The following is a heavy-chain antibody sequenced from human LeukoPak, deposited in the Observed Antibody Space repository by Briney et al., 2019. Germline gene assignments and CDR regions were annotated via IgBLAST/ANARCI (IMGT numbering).Heavy chain of an antibody. Sequence: GGSLRLSCAASGFTFDDYAMHWVRRAPGKGLEWVSPIGGDGGSTYYADSAKGRFTISRDNSKNSLFLQMKSLRTDDTALYYCVKEPHYYDRSGYFWGQGTLVTVSS. CDR3: VKEPHYYDRSGYF. D-gene: IGHD3-22*01. V-gene: IGHV3-43*02. CDR1: GFTFDDYA. J-gene: IGHJ4*02. CDR2: IGGDGGST.